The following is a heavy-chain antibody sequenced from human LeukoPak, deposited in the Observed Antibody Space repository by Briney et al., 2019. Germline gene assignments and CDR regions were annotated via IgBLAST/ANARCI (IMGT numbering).Heavy chain of an antibody. D-gene: IGHD3-22*01. CDR1: GFTFSRYW. Sequence: GGSLRLSCAASGFTFSRYWMTWVRQAPGKGLEWVANIKHDGSEKYYVDSVKGRFTISRDNAKNSLYLQMNSLRAEDTAVYYCAREHSSGAPGAFDIWGQGTMVTVSS. CDR3: AREHSSGAPGAFDI. V-gene: IGHV3-7*03. CDR2: IKHDGSEK. J-gene: IGHJ3*02.